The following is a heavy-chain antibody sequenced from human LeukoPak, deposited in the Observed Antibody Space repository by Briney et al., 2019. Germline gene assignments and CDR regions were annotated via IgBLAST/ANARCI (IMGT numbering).Heavy chain of an antibody. CDR3: ARDFAPYTSGWPSY. V-gene: IGHV3-74*01. J-gene: IGHJ4*02. CDR1: GFTFRRYW. Sequence: PGGSLRLSCAASGFTFRRYWMHRVRQAPGKGLVWVSRINDDGSSTSYADSVKGRFTISRDNANNTLYLQMNSLRAEETAVYYCARDFAPYTSGWPSYWGQGTLVTVSS. CDR2: INDDGSST. D-gene: IGHD6-19*01.